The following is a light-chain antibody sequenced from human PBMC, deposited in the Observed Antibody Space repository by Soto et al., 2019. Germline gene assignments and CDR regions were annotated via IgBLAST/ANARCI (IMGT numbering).Light chain of an antibody. J-gene: IGKJ2*01. Sequence: EILLTQSPGTLSLSAGERATLSCRASQSVSSSYLAWYQQKPGQAPRLLIHGTSRRATGIPDRFSGSGSGADFTLTISRLEPEDFAVYYCQQYGSSPYTSGQGTKLEIK. CDR3: QQYGSSPYT. CDR2: GTS. V-gene: IGKV3-20*01. CDR1: QSVSSSY.